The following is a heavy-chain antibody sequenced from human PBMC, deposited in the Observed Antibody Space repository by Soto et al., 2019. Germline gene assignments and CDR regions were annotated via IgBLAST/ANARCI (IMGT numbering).Heavy chain of an antibody. CDR3: AKAFDYNYGGSGGHNDY. V-gene: IGHV3-23*01. CDR1: GFTFSSYA. CDR2: ISGSSEST. Sequence: EVQLLESGGDLVQPGGSLRLSCAASGFTFSSYAMTWVRQAPGKGLEWVSSISGSSESTYYADSVKGRFTISRDNSKNTLYLQRNSLRAEDTAVYYCAKAFDYNYGGSGGHNDYWGQGTLVTVSS. J-gene: IGHJ4*02. D-gene: IGHD4-4*01.